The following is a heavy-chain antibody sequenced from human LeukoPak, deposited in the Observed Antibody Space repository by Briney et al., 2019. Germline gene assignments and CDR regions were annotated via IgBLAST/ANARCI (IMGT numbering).Heavy chain of an antibody. D-gene: IGHD6-6*01. CDR1: GFTFSSHA. V-gene: IGHV3-30*01. J-gene: IGHJ4*02. Sequence: GGSLRLSCAASGFTFSSHAMHWVRQAPGKGLEWVAVISYDGSTIYYADSVKGRFTISRDNSKNTLYLQMNSLRAEDTAVYYCAARYSSSLLVYWGQGTLVTVSS. CDR2: ISYDGSTI. CDR3: AARYSSSLLVY.